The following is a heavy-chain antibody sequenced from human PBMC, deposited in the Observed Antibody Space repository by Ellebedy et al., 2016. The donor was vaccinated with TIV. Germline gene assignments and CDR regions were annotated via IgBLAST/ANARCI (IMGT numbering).Heavy chain of an antibody. CDR3: AREIRPQVAAAATDYYYYGMDV. D-gene: IGHD6-13*01. Sequence: SVKVSCXASGGTFSSYAISWVRQAPGQGLEWMGGIIPIFGTANYAQKFQGRVTITADKSTSTAYMELSSLRSEDTAVYYCAREIRPQVAAAATDYYYYGMDVWGQGTTVTVSS. J-gene: IGHJ6*02. V-gene: IGHV1-69*06. CDR2: IIPIFGTA. CDR1: GGTFSSYA.